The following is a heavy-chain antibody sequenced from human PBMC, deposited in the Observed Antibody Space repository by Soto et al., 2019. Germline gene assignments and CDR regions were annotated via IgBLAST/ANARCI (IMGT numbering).Heavy chain of an antibody. D-gene: IGHD6-13*01. CDR3: ARLKAAAGFAYYFDY. CDR2: IYYSGST. J-gene: IGHJ4*02. CDR1: GGSISSSSYY. V-gene: IGHV4-39*01. Sequence: SETLSLTCTVSGGSISSSSYYWGWTRQPPGKGLEWIGSIYYSGSTYYNPSLKSRVTISVDTSKNQFSLKLSSVTAADTAVYYCARLKAAAGFAYYFDYWGQGTLVTVSS.